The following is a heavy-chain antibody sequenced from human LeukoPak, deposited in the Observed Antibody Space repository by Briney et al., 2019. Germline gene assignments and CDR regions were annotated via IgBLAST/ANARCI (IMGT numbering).Heavy chain of an antibody. Sequence: ASVKVSCKASGYTFTGCYLHWVRQAPGQGREWMGRINPNSGGTHYAQKFQGRVTMTRDTSINTAYMELYSLTSDDTAVYYCARWGFEVVANFDYWGQGTLVTVSS. J-gene: IGHJ4*02. D-gene: IGHD3-3*01. V-gene: IGHV1-2*06. CDR1: GYTFTGCY. CDR2: INPNSGGT. CDR3: ARWGFEVVANFDY.